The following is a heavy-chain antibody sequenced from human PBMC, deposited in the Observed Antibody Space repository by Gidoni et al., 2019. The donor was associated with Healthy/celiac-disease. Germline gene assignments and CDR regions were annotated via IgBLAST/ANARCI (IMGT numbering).Heavy chain of an antibody. CDR2: ISSSGSTI. D-gene: IGHD6-13*01. Sequence: EVQLVESGGGRVKPGGSLRLSWAAYGLTCRSYSMNWVRQAPGKGLGWVSSISSSGSTIYYADSVKGRFTISRDNAKNSLYLQMNSLRAEDTAVYYCARDPRIAAAGFDAFDIWGQGTMVTVSS. V-gene: IGHV3-21*01. CDR1: GLTCRSYS. CDR3: ARDPRIAAAGFDAFDI. J-gene: IGHJ3*02.